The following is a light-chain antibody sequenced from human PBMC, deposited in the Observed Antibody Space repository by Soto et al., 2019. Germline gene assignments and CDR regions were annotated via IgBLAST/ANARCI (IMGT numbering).Light chain of an antibody. CDR1: RSNSGAGYD. CDR3: QSSDSSLAVV. V-gene: IGLV1-40*01. J-gene: IGLJ2*01. CDR2: GNS. Sequence: QSVLTQPPSVSGVPGERVTISCTGSRSNSGAGYDVHWYQQLPGTAPKLLIYGNSNRPSGVPDRFSGSKSGTSASLAITGLQAEDEADYYCQSSDSSLAVVFGGGTKLTVL.